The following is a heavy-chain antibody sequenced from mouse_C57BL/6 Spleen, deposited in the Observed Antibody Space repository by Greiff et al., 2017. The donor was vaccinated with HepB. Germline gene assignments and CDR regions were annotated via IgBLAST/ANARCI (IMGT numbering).Heavy chain of an antibody. CDR3: ARGHYYGSSYEAWFAY. Sequence: EVQLQQSGPELVKPGASVKIPCKASGYTFTDYNMDWVKQSHGKSLEWIGDINPNNGGTIYNQKFKGKATLTVDKSSSTAYMELRSLTSEDTAVYYCARGHYYGSSYEAWFAYWGQGTLVTVSA. V-gene: IGHV1-18*01. D-gene: IGHD1-1*01. CDR2: INPNNGGT. J-gene: IGHJ3*01. CDR1: GYTFTDYN.